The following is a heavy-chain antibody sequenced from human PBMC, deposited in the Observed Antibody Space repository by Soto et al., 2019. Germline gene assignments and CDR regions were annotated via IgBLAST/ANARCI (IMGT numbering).Heavy chain of an antibody. V-gene: IGHV3-30*12. J-gene: IGHJ4*02. CDR1: RFIFSNCG. Sequence: GGSLKLSGAASRFIFSNCGMHWVRQAPGKGLEWVSLISYDGGNKYYSDSVKGRFTISRDNSKNTLYLQMNSLRVEDTAAYYCARGGRFLERFKEAFHXWGQGTLLTVSX. CDR2: ISYDGGNK. D-gene: IGHD3-3*01. CDR3: ARGGRFLERFKEAFHX.